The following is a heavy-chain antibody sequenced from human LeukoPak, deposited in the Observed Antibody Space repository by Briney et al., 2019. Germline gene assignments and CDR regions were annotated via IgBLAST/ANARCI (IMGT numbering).Heavy chain of an antibody. D-gene: IGHD2-8*01. Sequence: PSETLSLTCTVSGGSISSSSYYWGWIRQPPGKGLEWIGSIYYSGSTYYNPSLKSRVTISVDTSKNQFSLKLSSVTAADTAVYYCARDPGGTIVPMVESGFDPWGQGTLVTVSS. J-gene: IGHJ5*02. CDR1: GGSISSSSYY. CDR2: IYYSGST. CDR3: ARDPGGTIVPMVESGFDP. V-gene: IGHV4-39*07.